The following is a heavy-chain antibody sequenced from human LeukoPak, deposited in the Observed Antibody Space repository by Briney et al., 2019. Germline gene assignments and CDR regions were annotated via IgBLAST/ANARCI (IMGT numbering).Heavy chain of an antibody. CDR1: GFTFSSYG. Sequence: GGSLRLSCVASGFTFSSYGMHWVRQAPGKGLEWEAFISYDGSNRYYVDSVKGRFAISRDNSKNTLYLQMNSLRPEDTAVYYCAKVRGPGEVSGWYYFDSWGQGTLVTVSS. CDR3: AKVRGPGEVSGWYYFDS. V-gene: IGHV3-30*18. D-gene: IGHD6-19*01. J-gene: IGHJ4*02. CDR2: ISYDGSNR.